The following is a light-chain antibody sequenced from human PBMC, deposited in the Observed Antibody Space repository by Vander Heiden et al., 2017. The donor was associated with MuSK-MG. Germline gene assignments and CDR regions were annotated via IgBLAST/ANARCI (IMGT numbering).Light chain of an antibody. CDR1: QSVTTY. Sequence: IVLTQSPATLSLSPGERATLSCRASQSVTTYVAWYQQKPGQAPRPLIYVASNRATGTPARFSGSGSGTDFTLTITSLEPEDSAVYYCQQRSNWPYTFGQGTKVEIK. CDR2: VAS. CDR3: QQRSNWPYT. J-gene: IGKJ2*01. V-gene: IGKV3-11*01.